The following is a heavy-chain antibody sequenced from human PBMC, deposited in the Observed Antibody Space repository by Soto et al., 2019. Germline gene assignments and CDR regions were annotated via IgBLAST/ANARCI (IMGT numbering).Heavy chain of an antibody. D-gene: IGHD3-10*01. Sequence: EVQLVESGGGLVQPGGSLRLSCAASGFTFSSYSMNWVRQAPGKGLEWVSYISSSSSTIYYADSVKGRFTISRDNAKNSLYLQMNSLRAEDTAVYYCARDQCVLCFGESSAYFDYWGQGTLVTVSS. CDR2: ISSSSSTI. V-gene: IGHV3-48*01. CDR3: ARDQCVLCFGESSAYFDY. CDR1: GFTFSSYS. J-gene: IGHJ4*02.